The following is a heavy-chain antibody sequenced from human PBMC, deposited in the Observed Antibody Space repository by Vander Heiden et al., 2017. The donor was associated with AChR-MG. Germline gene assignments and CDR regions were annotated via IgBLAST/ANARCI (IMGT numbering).Heavy chain of an antibody. D-gene: IGHD3-22*01. Sequence: VQLLESGGGLVQPGGSLRLCCAASGFTFSSDALNWVRQAPGKGREWGSGISGSRGSTYYADSVKGRCTSSRDNSRNTLYLQLDSLRAEDKEVYSCAKTIKGYDSDSGYYPDDAVDIWVQGTMVT. V-gene: IGHV3-23*01. CDR1: GFTFSSDA. CDR3: AKTIKGYDSDSGYYPDDAVDI. CDR2: ISGSRGST. J-gene: IGHJ3*02.